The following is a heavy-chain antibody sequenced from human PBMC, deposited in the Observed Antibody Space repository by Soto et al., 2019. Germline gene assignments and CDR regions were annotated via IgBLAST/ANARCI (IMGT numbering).Heavy chain of an antibody. CDR2: INHSGST. CDR1: GGSFSGYY. D-gene: IGHD5-18*01. Sequence: QVQLQQWGAGLLKPSETLSLTCAVYGGSFSGYYWSWIRQPPGKGLEWIGEINHSGSTNYNPSLKGRVTISVDTSKNQFSLKLSSVTAADTAVYYCAREYDTAMVYFDYWGQGTLVTVSS. J-gene: IGHJ4*02. CDR3: AREYDTAMVYFDY. V-gene: IGHV4-34*01.